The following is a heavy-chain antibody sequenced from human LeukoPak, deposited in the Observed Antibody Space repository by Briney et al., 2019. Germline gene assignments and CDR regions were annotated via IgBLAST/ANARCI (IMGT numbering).Heavy chain of an antibody. Sequence: PSETLSLTCTVSGGSISSYYWSWIRQPPGKGLEWIGYIYYSGSTNYNPSLKSRVTISVDTSKNQFSLKLSSVTAADTAVYYCARVRSNYLRQNQPIDNWGQGTLVTVSS. CDR1: GGSISSYY. J-gene: IGHJ4*02. CDR2: IYYSGST. D-gene: IGHD4-11*01. CDR3: ARVRSNYLRQNQPIDN. V-gene: IGHV4-59*01.